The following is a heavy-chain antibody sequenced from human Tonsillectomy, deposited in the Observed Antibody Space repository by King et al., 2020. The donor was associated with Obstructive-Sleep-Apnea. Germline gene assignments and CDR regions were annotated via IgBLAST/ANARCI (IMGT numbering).Heavy chain of an antibody. J-gene: IGHJ3*02. CDR1: GFSFDDYA. V-gene: IGHV3-9*01. CDR2: IHWNSGYI. D-gene: IGHD3-16*01. Sequence: QLVQSGGGLVQPGRSLRLACLASGFSFDDYAMHWVRQAPGKGLEWVSGIHWNSGYISYADSVKGRFTISRDNTKNSLYLQMNSLRAEDTALYHCVKDRAGGSPDAFDIWGQGTIVTVSS. CDR3: VKDRAGGSPDAFDI.